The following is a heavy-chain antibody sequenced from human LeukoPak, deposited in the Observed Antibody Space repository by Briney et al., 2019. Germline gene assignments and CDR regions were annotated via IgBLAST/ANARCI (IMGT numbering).Heavy chain of an antibody. CDR2: INPNSGGT. CDR1: GYTFTGYY. V-gene: IGHV1-2*04. D-gene: IGHD5-18*01. Sequence: ASVKVSCKASGYTFTGYYMHWVRQAPGQGLEWMGRINPNSGGTNYAQKFQGWVTMTRDTSISTAYMELSRLRSDDTAVYYCARNGYSYGQTYYYYYGMDVWGQGTTVTVSS. J-gene: IGHJ6*02. CDR3: ARNGYSYGQTYYYYYGMDV.